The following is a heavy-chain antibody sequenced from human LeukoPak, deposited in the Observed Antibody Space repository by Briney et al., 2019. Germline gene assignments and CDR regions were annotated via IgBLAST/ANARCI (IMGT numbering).Heavy chain of an antibody. CDR2: ISGSGGST. Sequence: GGSLRLSCAASGFTFSSYAMSWVRQAPGKGLEWVSAISGSGGSTYYADSVKGRFTISRDNSKNMVYLQMNSLRAEDTAVYYCAKGGIIAARPSYFDYWGQGTLVTVSS. V-gene: IGHV3-23*01. CDR1: GFTFSSYA. CDR3: AKGGIIAARPSYFDY. D-gene: IGHD6-6*01. J-gene: IGHJ4*02.